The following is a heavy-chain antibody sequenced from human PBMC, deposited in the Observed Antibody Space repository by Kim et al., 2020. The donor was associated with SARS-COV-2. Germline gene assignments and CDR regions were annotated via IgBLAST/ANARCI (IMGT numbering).Heavy chain of an antibody. V-gene: IGHV3-30*04. Sequence: GGSLRLSCAASGFTFSSYAMHWVRQAPGKGLEWVAVISYDGSNKYYADSVKGRFTISRDNSKNTLYLQMNSLRAEDTAVYYCARGRGLYSNRQFDYWGQGTLVTVSS. CDR1: GFTFSSYA. D-gene: IGHD4-4*01. CDR3: ARGRGLYSNRQFDY. CDR2: ISYDGSNK. J-gene: IGHJ4*02.